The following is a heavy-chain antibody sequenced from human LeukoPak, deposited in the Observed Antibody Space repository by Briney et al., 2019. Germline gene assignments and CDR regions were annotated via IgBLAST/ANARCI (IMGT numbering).Heavy chain of an antibody. Sequence: SQTLSLTCAISGDSVSSNSAAWNWIRQSPSRGLEWLGRTYYRSKWYNDYAVSVKGRIAINPDTSKNQFSLQLNSVTPEDTAVYYCARDPVEGWLEGVLDYWSQGTLVTVSS. V-gene: IGHV6-1*01. CDR2: TYYRSKWYN. CDR1: GDSVSSNSAA. J-gene: IGHJ4*02. D-gene: IGHD6-19*01. CDR3: ARDPVEGWLEGVLDY.